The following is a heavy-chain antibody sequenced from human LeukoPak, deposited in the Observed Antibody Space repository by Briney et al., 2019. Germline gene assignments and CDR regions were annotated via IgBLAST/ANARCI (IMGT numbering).Heavy chain of an antibody. Sequence: ASVNVSCKASGYTFTSYDINWVRQATGQGREWMAWMNPNSGNTGYAHKFQGRVTINRNTSISTAYMELSSLRSEDTAVYYCARGRIYYDSSGYYDSGFDIWGQGTMVTVSS. D-gene: IGHD3-22*01. V-gene: IGHV1-8*01. CDR1: GYTFTSYD. CDR3: ARGRIYYDSSGYYDSGFDI. J-gene: IGHJ3*02. CDR2: MNPNSGNT.